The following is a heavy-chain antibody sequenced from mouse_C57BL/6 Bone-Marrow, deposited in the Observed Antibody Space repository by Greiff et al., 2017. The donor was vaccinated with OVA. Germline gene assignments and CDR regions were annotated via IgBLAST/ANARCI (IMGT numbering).Heavy chain of an antibody. CDR2: INPNYGTT. D-gene: IGHD1-1*01. CDR1: GYSFTDYN. Sequence: LQESGPELVKPGASVKISCKASGYSFTDYNMNWVKQSNGKSLEWIGVINPNYGTTSYNQKFKGKATLTVDQSSSTAYMQLNSLTSEDSAVYYCARLYYGSSYYAMDYWGQGTSVTVSS. V-gene: IGHV1-39*01. J-gene: IGHJ4*01. CDR3: ARLYYGSSYYAMDY.